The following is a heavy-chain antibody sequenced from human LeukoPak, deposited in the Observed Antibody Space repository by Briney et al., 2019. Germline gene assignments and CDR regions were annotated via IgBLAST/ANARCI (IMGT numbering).Heavy chain of an antibody. CDR3: ARSGSYSHPGVY. CDR2: IYYSGST. Sequence: PSETLSLTCTVSGGSINSHYWSWIRQPPGKGLEWIGYIYYSGSTRYNPSLQSRVTISVDTSKDHFSLKVSSVTAADTAVYYCARSGSYSHPGVYWGQGTLVTVSS. V-gene: IGHV4-59*11. D-gene: IGHD3-10*01. CDR1: GGSINSHY. J-gene: IGHJ4*02.